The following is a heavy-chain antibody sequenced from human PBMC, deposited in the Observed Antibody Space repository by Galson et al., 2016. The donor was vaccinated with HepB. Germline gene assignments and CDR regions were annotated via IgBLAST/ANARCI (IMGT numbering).Heavy chain of an antibody. Sequence: SLRLSCAASGFSISIYSMNWVRQAPGKGLEWVSAIRGSGTGTSYTDSVKGRFTISRDNSKNTLYLQMNSLRAEDAAVYYWAKIRLVGYNSGLGGSFDIWGRGTMVTVSS. CDR1: GFSISIYS. CDR3: AKIRLVGYNSGLGGSFDI. D-gene: IGHD6-19*01. J-gene: IGHJ3*02. V-gene: IGHV3-23*01. CDR2: IRGSGTGT.